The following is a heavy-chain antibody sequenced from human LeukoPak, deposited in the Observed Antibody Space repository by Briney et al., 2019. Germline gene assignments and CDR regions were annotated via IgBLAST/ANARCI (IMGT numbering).Heavy chain of an antibody. D-gene: IGHD3-10*01. CDR3: ARDWGYDSGTYCVY. J-gene: IGHJ4*02. CDR2: ISYDGKKR. CDR1: GFTFSSYS. V-gene: IGHV3-30*04. Sequence: GRSLRLSCAASGFTFSSYSMHWVRQAPGKGLEWVAVISYDGKKRFYADSVKGRFTISRDNSKNTVDLQMNSLRAEGMAVYYCARDWGYDSGTYCVYWGQGTLVTVSS.